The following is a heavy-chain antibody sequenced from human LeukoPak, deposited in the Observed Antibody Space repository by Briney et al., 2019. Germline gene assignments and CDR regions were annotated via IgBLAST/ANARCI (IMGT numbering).Heavy chain of an antibody. CDR2: IYDSGST. V-gene: IGHV4-39*07. Sequence: PSETLSLTCTVSGGSINSNNYYWGWIRQPPGKGLEWIGSIYDSGSTYYNPSLKSRVTISVDTSKNQFSLKLSSVTAADTAVYYCAREYCSGGSCSFDYWGQGTLVTVSS. CDR3: AREYCSGGSCSFDY. J-gene: IGHJ4*02. CDR1: GGSINSNNYY. D-gene: IGHD2-15*01.